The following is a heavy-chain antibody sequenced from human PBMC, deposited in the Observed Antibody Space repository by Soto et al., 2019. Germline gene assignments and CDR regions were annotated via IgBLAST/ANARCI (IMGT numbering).Heavy chain of an antibody. D-gene: IGHD3-22*01. CDR3: TKDTHSPSGYFEAFDV. V-gene: IGHV3-9*01. Sequence: DAQLVESGGGLVQPGKSLRISCVASGFTFDDHTMHWVRQAPGRGLEWVSCISWNSGIIGYADSVKGRFTISRDNAKNSLYLRMDSLRPEDTAVYYCTKDTHSPSGYFEAFDVLGQGTKVTVSS. CDR2: ISWNSGII. J-gene: IGHJ3*01. CDR1: GFTFDDHT.